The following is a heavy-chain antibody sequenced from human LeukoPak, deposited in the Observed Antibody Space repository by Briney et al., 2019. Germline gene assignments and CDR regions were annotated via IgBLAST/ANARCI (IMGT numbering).Heavy chain of an antibody. J-gene: IGHJ4*02. D-gene: IGHD1-7*01. CDR2: IYHSGST. CDR3: ARSARRGQNWNYFDYFDY. Sequence: SETLSLTCTVSAYSISSAYYWGWIRQSPGKGLEWIGSIYHSGSTYYNPSLKSRVTISVDTSKNQFSLNLSSVTAADPAVYYCARSARRGQNWNYFDYFDYWGQGTLVTVSS. V-gene: IGHV4-38-2*02. CDR1: AYSISSAYY.